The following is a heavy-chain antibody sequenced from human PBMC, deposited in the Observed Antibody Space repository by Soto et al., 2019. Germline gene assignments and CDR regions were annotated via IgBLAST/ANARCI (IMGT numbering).Heavy chain of an antibody. CDR1: GFTFSSYS. J-gene: IGHJ6*03. CDR3: ARRTEITIFGVVKNYYYYMDV. Sequence: GGSLRLSCAASGFTFSSYSMNWVRQAPGKGLEWVSYISSSSSTIYYADSVKGRFTISRDNAKNSLYLQMNSLRAEDTAVYYCARRTEITIFGVVKNYYYYMDVWGKGTTVTVSS. D-gene: IGHD3-3*01. CDR2: ISSSSSTI. V-gene: IGHV3-48*01.